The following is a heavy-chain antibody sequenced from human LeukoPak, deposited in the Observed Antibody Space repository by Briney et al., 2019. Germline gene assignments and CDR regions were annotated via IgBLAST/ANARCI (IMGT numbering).Heavy chain of an antibody. CDR3: ARAPDIVVIPAAILY. Sequence: ASVKVSCKASGYTFTTYGITWVRQAPGQGLEWMGWISAYNGNTNYAQNLQGRVTMTTDTSTSTAYVELRSLRSDDTAVYYCARAPDIVVIPAAILYWGQGTLVTVSS. J-gene: IGHJ4*02. CDR2: ISAYNGNT. V-gene: IGHV1-18*01. D-gene: IGHD2-2*01. CDR1: GYTFTTYG.